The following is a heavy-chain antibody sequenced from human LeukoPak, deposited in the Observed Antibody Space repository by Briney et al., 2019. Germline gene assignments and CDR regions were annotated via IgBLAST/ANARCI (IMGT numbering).Heavy chain of an antibody. CDR3: ARPSPPGDGYNPPDH. CDR2: ISHGGRTK. J-gene: IGHJ4*02. CDR1: GFNFDNFA. Sequence: PGGSLRLSCVVSGFNFDNFAMHWVRQPLGKGLEWVAVISHGGRTKYHADSMKGRITISRDNSKNTLFLQMNNLRSEDTAVYFCARPSPPGDGYNPPDHWGQGTLVTVSS. V-gene: IGHV3-30*04. D-gene: IGHD5-24*01.